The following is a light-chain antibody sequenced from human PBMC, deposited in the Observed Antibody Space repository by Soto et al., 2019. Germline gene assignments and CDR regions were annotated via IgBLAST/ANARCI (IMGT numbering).Light chain of an antibody. CDR1: SNDVGAYDY. CDR2: EVT. V-gene: IGLV2-14*01. J-gene: IGLJ1*01. Sequence: QSVLTQPASVSGSPGQSITISCTGTSNDVGAYDYVSWYQQHPGKAPKLIIYEVTYRPSGVSNRFSGSQSGNTASLTISGLQADDEADYFCCSSAPESTYVFGTGTKVTVL. CDR3: CSSAPESTYV.